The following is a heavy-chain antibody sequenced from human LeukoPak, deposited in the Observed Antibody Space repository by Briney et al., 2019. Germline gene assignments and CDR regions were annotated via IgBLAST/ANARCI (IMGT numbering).Heavy chain of an antibody. J-gene: IGHJ5*02. CDR3: AGRITMIVVLKYAGGFDP. Sequence: KASETLSLTCTVSGGSISSSSYYWGWIRQPPGKGLEWIGSIYYSGSTYYNPSLKSRVTISVDTSKNQFSLKLSSVTAADTAVYYCAGRITMIVVLKYAGGFDPWGQGTLVTVSS. CDR2: IYYSGST. D-gene: IGHD3-22*01. CDR1: GGSISSSSYY. V-gene: IGHV4-39*07.